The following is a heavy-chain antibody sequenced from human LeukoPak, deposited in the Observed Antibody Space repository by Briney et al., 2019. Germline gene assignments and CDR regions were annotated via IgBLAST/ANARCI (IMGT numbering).Heavy chain of an antibody. CDR3: ARDHRPEIQYYYMDV. Sequence: PGGSLRLSCVASGFTFTDYWMTWIRQAPGKGLEWVAALLYDGNTKHYADSVRGRFTISRDISKNTFYLQMNSLTAEDTAVYYCARDHRPEIQYYYMDVWGKGTTVAVSS. CDR1: GFTFTDYW. V-gene: IGHV3-33*08. D-gene: IGHD1-14*01. J-gene: IGHJ6*03. CDR2: LLYDGNTK.